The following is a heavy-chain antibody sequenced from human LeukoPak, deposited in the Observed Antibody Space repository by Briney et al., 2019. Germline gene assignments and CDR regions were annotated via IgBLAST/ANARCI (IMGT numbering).Heavy chain of an antibody. J-gene: IGHJ5*02. D-gene: IGHD2-15*01. V-gene: IGHV3-53*01. CDR1: GLSVGSNY. CDR2: IYSDGTT. CDR3: AGAISRMIT. Sequence: GGSLKLSCVASGLSVGSNYMSWVRQAPGKGLEWVSIIYSDGTTYYADPVKGRYTISSDISKNTLHLQMNSLRAEDTAVYYCAGAISRMITWGQGTLIVVS.